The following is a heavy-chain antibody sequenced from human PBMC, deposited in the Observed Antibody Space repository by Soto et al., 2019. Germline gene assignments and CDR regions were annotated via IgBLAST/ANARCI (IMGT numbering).Heavy chain of an antibody. Sequence: GGSLRLSCTASGFTFSSYAMHWVRQAPGRGLEWVAVVSYDGSIENYVDSVRGRFTISRDNSKNTVFLQMNSLRVEDTAVYYCAKDLYYYDFSLDDSWGQGTLVTVSS. J-gene: IGHJ5*02. CDR2: VSYDGSIE. CDR1: GFTFSSYA. D-gene: IGHD3-16*01. CDR3: AKDLYYYDFSLDDS. V-gene: IGHV3-30*18.